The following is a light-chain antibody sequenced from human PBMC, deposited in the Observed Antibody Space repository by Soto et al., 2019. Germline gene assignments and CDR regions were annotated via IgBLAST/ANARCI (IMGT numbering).Light chain of an antibody. J-gene: IGLJ7*01. CDR2: EVS. CDR3: CSYGGSRAV. Sequence: QSALTQPASVSGSPGQSITISCTGTSSDVGSYNLVSWYQQHPGKAPKLMIYEVSKRPLGVSARFSASKSGNTASLTISGLQAEDEADYYCCSYGGSRAVFGGGTQLTVL. V-gene: IGLV2-23*02. CDR1: SSDVGSYNL.